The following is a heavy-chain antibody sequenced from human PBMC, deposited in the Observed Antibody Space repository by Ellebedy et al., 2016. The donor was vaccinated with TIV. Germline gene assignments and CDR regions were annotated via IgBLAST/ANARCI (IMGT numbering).Heavy chain of an antibody. Sequence: GESLKISCAASGFTFSSYAMHWVRQAPGKGLEWVAVTSYDGSSKYYADSVQGRFTISRDNSKDTLYLQVNSLRAEDTAVYYCERDPVGVGPAFDIWGQGTMVTVSS. CDR1: GFTFSSYA. V-gene: IGHV3-30-3*01. CDR3: ERDPVGVGPAFDI. CDR2: TSYDGSSK. D-gene: IGHD4-23*01. J-gene: IGHJ3*02.